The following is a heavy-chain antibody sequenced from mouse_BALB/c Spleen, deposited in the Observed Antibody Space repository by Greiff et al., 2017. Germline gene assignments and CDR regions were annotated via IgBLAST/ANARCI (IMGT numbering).Heavy chain of an antibody. CDR3: ARYGNYVGCYAMDD. CDR1: GFSLSRYS. J-gene: IGHJ4*01. V-gene: IGHV2-6-4*01. Sequence: VQGVESGPGLVAPSQSLSITCTVSGFSLSRYSVHWVRQPPGKGLEWLGMIWGGGSTDYNSALKSRLSISKDNSKSQVFLKMNSLQTDDTAMYYCARYGNYVGCYAMDDWGQGTSVTVSS. CDR2: IWGGGST. D-gene: IGHD2-1*01.